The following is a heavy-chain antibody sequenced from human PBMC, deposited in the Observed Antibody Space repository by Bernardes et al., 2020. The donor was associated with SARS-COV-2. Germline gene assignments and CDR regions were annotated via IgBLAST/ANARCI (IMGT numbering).Heavy chain of an antibody. V-gene: IGHV4-59*01. J-gene: IGHJ5*02. CDR1: GGSISSYY. CDR2: IYDSGST. CDR3: AREDSSGYFVWFDP. D-gene: IGHD3-22*01. Sequence: PETLSLTCAVSGGSISSYYWSWIRQSQGKGLEWIGYIYDSGSTDYHPSLKSRVTISVDTSTNQFSLKLSYVTAADTAVYYCAREDSSGYFVWFDPWGQGTLVTVSS.